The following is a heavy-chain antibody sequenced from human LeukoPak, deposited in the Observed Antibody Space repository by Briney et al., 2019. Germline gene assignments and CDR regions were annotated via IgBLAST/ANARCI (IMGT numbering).Heavy chain of an antibody. CDR3: TPLWPLYGMDV. D-gene: IGHD3-10*01. Sequence: PGGSLRLSCAASGFTFSGSAMHWVRQASGEGLEWVGRIRSKANSYATAYAASVKGRFTISRDDSKNTAYLQMNSLKTEDTAVYYCTPLWPLYGMDVWGQGTTVTVSS. CDR2: IRSKANSYAT. CDR1: GFTFSGSA. J-gene: IGHJ6*02. V-gene: IGHV3-73*01.